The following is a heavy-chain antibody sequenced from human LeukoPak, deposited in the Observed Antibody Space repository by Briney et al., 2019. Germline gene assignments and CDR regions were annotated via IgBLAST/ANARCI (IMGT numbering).Heavy chain of an antibody. CDR1: GYTFTGYY. CDR2: INPNSGGT. J-gene: IGHJ4*02. D-gene: IGHD3-10*01. V-gene: IGHV1-2*02. CDR3: ARVYYYGSGSYEDY. Sequence: GASVKVSCKASGYTFTGYYMHWVRQAPGQGLEWVGWINPNSGGTNYAQKFQGRVTMTRDTSISTAYMELSRLRSDDTAVYYCARVYYYGSGSYEDYRGQGTLVTVSS.